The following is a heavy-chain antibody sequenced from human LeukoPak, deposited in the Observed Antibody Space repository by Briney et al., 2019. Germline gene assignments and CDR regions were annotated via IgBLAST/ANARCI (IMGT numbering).Heavy chain of an antibody. V-gene: IGHV3-15*01. Sequence: GGSLRLSCAASGFTFSNAWMSWVRQAPGKGLEWVGRIKSKTDGGTTDYAAPVKGRFTISRDDSKNTLYLQMNSLKTEDTAVYYCTTNLLQLDGDTDYWGQGTLVTVSS. CDR3: TTNLLQLDGDTDY. J-gene: IGHJ4*02. D-gene: IGHD5-18*01. CDR1: GFTFSNAW. CDR2: IKSKTDGGTT.